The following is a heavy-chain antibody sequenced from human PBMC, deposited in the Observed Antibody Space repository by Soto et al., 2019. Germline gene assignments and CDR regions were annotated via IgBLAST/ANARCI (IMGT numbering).Heavy chain of an antibody. J-gene: IGHJ6*02. V-gene: IGHV4-39*01. Sequence: PSETLSLTCTVSGGSIRSSGYYWGWIRQPPGKGLEWIGSIYYSGSTYYNPSLKSRVTISVDTSKNQFSLKLSSVTAADTAVYYCARRLYYDSSGFEGGGMDVWGQGTTVTVSS. CDR1: GGSIRSSGYY. CDR2: IYYSGST. D-gene: IGHD3-22*01. CDR3: ARRLYYDSSGFEGGGMDV.